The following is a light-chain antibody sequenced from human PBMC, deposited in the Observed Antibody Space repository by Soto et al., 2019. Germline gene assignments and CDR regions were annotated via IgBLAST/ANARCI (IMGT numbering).Light chain of an antibody. CDR2: AAS. CDR1: QDISNY. J-gene: IGKJ1*01. Sequence: DIQMTQSPSSLSASVRDRVTITCQASQDISNYLNWYQQKPGKAPKLLISAASTLQSGVPSRFSGSGSGTEFTLTISSLQPEDFATYYCQQLNNYPRTFGQGTKVDIK. V-gene: IGKV1-9*01. CDR3: QQLNNYPRT.